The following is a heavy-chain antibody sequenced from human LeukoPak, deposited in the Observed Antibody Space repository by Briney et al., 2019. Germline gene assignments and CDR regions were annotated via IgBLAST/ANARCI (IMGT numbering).Heavy chain of an antibody. D-gene: IGHD3-10*01. CDR3: ARDRVRGYFDY. J-gene: IGHJ4*02. CDR1: GGSISSYY. CDR2: IHYSGST. V-gene: IGHV4-59*01. Sequence: PSETLSLTCTVSGGSISSYYWTWIRQPPGKRLEWIGFIHYSGSTNYNPSLKSRVTISVDTSKNQFSLKLSSVTAADTAVYYCARDRVRGYFDYWGQGTLVTVSS.